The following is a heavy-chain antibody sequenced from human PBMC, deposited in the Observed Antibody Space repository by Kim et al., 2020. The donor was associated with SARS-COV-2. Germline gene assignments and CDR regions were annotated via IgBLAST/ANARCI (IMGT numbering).Heavy chain of an antibody. D-gene: IGHD2-2*01. V-gene: IGHV4-59*01. CDR1: GGSISSYY. Sequence: SETLSLTCTVSGGSISSYYWSWIRQPPGKGLEWIGYIYYSGSTNYNPSLKSRVTISVDTSKNQFSLKLSSVTAADTAVYYCARGYCSSTSCHGFFDYWGQGTLVTVSS. J-gene: IGHJ4*02. CDR3: ARGYCSSTSCHGFFDY. CDR2: IYYSGST.